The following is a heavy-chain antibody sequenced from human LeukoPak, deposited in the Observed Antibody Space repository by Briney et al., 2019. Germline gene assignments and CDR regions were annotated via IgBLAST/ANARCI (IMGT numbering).Heavy chain of an antibody. D-gene: IGHD3-10*01. Sequence: GGSLRLSCAASGFTFRNYVIHWVRQAPGKGLECVANIKEDGREKYYVDSVKGRFTISRDNAKNSLYLQMSSPRAEDTAVYYCARGGRPDYWGQGTLVTVSS. V-gene: IGHV3-7*01. J-gene: IGHJ4*02. CDR3: ARGGRPDY. CDR1: GFTFRNYV. CDR2: IKEDGREK.